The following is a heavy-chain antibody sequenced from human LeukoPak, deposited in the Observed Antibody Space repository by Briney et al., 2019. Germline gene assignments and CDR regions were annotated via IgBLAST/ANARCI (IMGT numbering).Heavy chain of an antibody. CDR2: IYTSGST. CDR3: ARERPTNYYDSSGDAFDI. CDR1: GGSMNDYY. D-gene: IGHD3-22*01. Sequence: SETLSLTCTVSGGSMNDYYWSWIRQPAGKGLEWIGRIYTSGSTNYNPSLKSRVTISVDTSKNQFSLKLSSVTAADTAVYYCARERPTNYYDSSGDAFDIWGQGTMVTVSS. J-gene: IGHJ3*02. V-gene: IGHV4-4*07.